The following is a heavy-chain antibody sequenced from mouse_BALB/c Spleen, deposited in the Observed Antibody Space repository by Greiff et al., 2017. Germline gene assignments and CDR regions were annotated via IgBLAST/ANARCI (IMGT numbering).Heavy chain of an antibody. D-gene: IGHD2-4*01. CDR2: IWSGGST. J-gene: IGHJ3*01. V-gene: IGHV2-2*02. Sequence: VKVVESGPGLVQPSQSLSITCTVSGFSLTSYGVHWVRQSPGKGLEWLGVIWSGGSTDYNAAFISRLSISKDNSKSQVFFKMNSLQANDTAIYYCARWDDSAWFAYWGQGTLVTVSA. CDR1: GFSLTSYG. CDR3: ARWDDSAWFAY.